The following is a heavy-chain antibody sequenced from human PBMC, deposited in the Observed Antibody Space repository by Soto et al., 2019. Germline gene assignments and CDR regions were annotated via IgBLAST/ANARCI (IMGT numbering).Heavy chain of an antibody. CDR2: IIPIFGTA. CDR1: GGTFSSYA. D-gene: IGHD6-6*01. CDR3: ARSRSRAYSSSSYYYYYMDV. J-gene: IGHJ6*03. Sequence: ASVKVSCKASGGTFSSYAISWVRQAPGQGLEWMGGIIPIFGTANYAQKFQGRVTITTDESTSTAYMELSSLRSEDTAVYYCARSRSRAYSSSSYYYYYMDVWGKGTTVTVSS. V-gene: IGHV1-69*05.